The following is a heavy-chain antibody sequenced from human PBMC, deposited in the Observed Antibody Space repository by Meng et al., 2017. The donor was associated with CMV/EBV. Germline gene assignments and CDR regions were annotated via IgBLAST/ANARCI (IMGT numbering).Heavy chain of an antibody. CDR2: IKQDGSEK. CDR3: AREEHSFDWLSRWGRYYYYYGMDV. D-gene: IGHD3-9*01. Sequence: GESLKISCAASGFTFSSYWMSWVRPAPGKGLEWVANIKQDGSEKYYVDTVKGRFTISRDNAKNTMYLQMNSLRAEDTAVYYCAREEHSFDWLSRWGRYYYYYGMDVWGQGTTVTVSS. CDR1: GFTFSSYW. J-gene: IGHJ6*02. V-gene: IGHV3-7*01.